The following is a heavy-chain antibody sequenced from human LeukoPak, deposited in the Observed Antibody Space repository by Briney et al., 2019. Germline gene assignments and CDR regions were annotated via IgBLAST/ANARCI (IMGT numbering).Heavy chain of an antibody. CDR3: ARGRHAEYLTPDFDY. V-gene: IGHV1-2*02. J-gene: IGHJ4*02. Sequence: ASVKVSCKASGYTFTGYYMHWVRQAPGQGLEWMGWINPNSGGTNYAQKFQGRVTLTSDTAITTAYMELTRLRSDDTAVYFCARGRHAEYLTPDFDYWGQGTLVTVSS. CDR1: GYTFTGYY. D-gene: IGHD4-23*01. CDR2: INPNSGGT.